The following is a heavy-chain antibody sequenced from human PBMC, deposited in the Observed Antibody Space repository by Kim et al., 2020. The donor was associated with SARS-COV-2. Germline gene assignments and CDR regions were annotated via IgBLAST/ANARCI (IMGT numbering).Heavy chain of an antibody. Sequence: SETLSLTCTVSGGSISSSSYYWGWIRQPPGKGLEWIGSIYYSGSTYYNPSLKSRVTISVDTSKNQYSLKLSSVTAADTAVYYCARQVYDSWSLHPTGRPNWFDNWGQEALVTVSS. CDR2: IYYSGST. CDR1: GGSISSSSYY. J-gene: IGHJ5*02. V-gene: IGHV4-39*01. D-gene: IGHD3-3*01. CDR3: ARQVYDSWSLHPTGRPNWFDN.